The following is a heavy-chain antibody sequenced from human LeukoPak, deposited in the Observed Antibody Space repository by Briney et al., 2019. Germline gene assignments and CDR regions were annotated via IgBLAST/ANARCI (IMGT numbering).Heavy chain of an antibody. J-gene: IGHJ4*02. CDR2: INSDGSTT. D-gene: IGHD1-26*01. Sequence: GGSLRLSCAASGFSFSSYWMHWVRQAPGKGLVWVARINSDGSTTNYADYVKGRFAISRDNAKNTLYLQMNSLRAEDTAVYYCARRSSGSPPYYFDSWGQGTLVTVSS. CDR3: ARRSSGSPPYYFDS. V-gene: IGHV3-74*01. CDR1: GFSFSSYW.